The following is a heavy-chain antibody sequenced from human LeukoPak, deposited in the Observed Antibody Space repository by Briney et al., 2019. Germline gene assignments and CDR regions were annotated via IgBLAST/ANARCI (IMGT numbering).Heavy chain of an antibody. CDR3: ARAQSRTHWDGFDI. V-gene: IGHV1-18*01. J-gene: IGHJ3*02. Sequence: ASVKVYCKASGYTFTNYAMNWVRQAPGRGLEWMGWISTDNGNTNYVQNLQGRVSMTRDTFTSTVYMELRSLRSDDTAVYYCARAQSRTHWDGFDIWGQGTMVTLPS. CDR1: GYTFTNYA. CDR2: ISTDNGNT. D-gene: IGHD5-24*01.